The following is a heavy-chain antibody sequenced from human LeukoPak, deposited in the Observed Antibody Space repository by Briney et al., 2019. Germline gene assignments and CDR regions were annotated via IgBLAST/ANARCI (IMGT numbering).Heavy chain of an antibody. CDR1: GFTFSNAW. CDR2: IKSKTDGGTT. CDR3: TTDRAYDSSGYYYVGY. D-gene: IGHD3-22*01. V-gene: IGHV3-15*01. J-gene: IGHJ4*02. Sequence: SGGSLRLSCAASGFTFSNAWMSWVRQAPGKGLEWVGRIKSKTDGGTTDYAAPVKGRFTISRDDSKNTLYLQMNSLKTEDTAVYYCTTDRAYDSSGYYYVGYWGQGTLVTVSS.